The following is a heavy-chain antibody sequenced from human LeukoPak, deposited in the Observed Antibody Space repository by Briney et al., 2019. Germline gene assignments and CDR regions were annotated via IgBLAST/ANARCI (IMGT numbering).Heavy chain of an antibody. CDR1: GYTFTDYY. CDR3: ARPRAFSYGQMYYFDY. CDR2: IDPKTGGT. D-gene: IGHD5-18*01. V-gene: IGHV1-2*02. Sequence: ASVKVSCKASGYTFTDYYIHWVRQAPGQGLEWMGWIDPKTGGTNFAQKFQGRVTMTRYTSITTAYMELSRLRFDDTAVSYCARPRAFSYGQMYYFDYWGQGALVTVSS. J-gene: IGHJ4*02.